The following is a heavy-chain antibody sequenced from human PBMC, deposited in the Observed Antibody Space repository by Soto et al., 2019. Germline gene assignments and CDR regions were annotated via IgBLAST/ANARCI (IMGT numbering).Heavy chain of an antibody. V-gene: IGHV3-53*02. D-gene: IGHD6-6*01. Sequence: EVQLVETGGGLIQPGGSLRLSCAASGFTVSGNYMSWVRQAPGKGLEWVSVIYNGGGTYYADSVKGRFTISTDNSKNTVYLQMNSPRAEDTAVYYCASTRGSSYDYWGQGTLVTVSS. CDR2: IYNGGGT. J-gene: IGHJ4*02. CDR3: ASTRGSSYDY. CDR1: GFTVSGNY.